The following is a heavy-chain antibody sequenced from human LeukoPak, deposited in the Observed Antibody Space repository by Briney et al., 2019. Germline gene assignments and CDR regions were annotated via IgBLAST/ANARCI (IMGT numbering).Heavy chain of an antibody. V-gene: IGHV3-30*02. J-gene: IGHJ4*02. CDR1: GFTFINYG. D-gene: IGHD1-26*01. Sequence: GGSLRLSCVASGFTFINYGMHWVRQAPGKGLEWVTFIRYDGSSKYYVDSVKGRFTISRDNSKNTLYLQMGSLRAEDTAVYYCAKALTASGNYYDYWGQGTLVTVSS. CDR2: IRYDGSSK. CDR3: AKALTASGNYYDY.